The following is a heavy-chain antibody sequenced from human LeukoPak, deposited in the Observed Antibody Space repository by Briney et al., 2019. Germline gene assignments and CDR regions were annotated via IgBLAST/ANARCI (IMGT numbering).Heavy chain of an antibody. Sequence: SETLSLTCTVSGGSISSGGYYWSWIRQHPGKGLKWIGYIYYSGSTYYNPSLKSRVTISVDTSKNQFSLKLSSVTAADTAVYYCAREIVMITFGGVIVNNWFDPWGQGTLVTVSS. CDR2: IYYSGST. CDR3: AREIVMITFGGVIVNNWFDP. J-gene: IGHJ5*02. CDR1: GGSISSGGYY. D-gene: IGHD3-16*02. V-gene: IGHV4-31*03.